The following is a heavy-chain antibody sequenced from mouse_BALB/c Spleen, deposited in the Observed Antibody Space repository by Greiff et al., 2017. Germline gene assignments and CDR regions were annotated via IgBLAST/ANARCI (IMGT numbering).Heavy chain of an antibody. D-gene: IGHD2-2*01. CDR3: ARNLLWFDYYAMDY. CDR1: GFSLTSYG. CDR2: IWSGGST. J-gene: IGHJ4*01. Sequence: QVQLKESGPGLVQPSQSLSITCTVSGFSLTSYGVHWVRQSPGKGLEWLGVIWSGGSTDYNAAFISRLSISKDNSKSQVFFKMNSLQADDTAIYYCARNLLWFDYYAMDYWGQGTSVTVSS. V-gene: IGHV2-4-1*01.